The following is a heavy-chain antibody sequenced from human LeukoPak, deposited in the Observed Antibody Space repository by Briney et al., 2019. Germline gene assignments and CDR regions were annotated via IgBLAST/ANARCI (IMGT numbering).Heavy chain of an antibody. CDR1: GGSISSYY. V-gene: IGHV4-59*01. CDR2: IYYSGNT. J-gene: IGHJ6*03. CDR3: ARDWGVGGRPGYMDV. D-gene: IGHD6-6*01. Sequence: SETLSLTCTVSGGSISSYYWSWIRQPPGKGLEWIGYIYYSGNTNYNPSLKSRVTILVDTSKNQVSLKLSSVTAADTAVYFCARDWGVGGRPGYMDVWGKGTTVTVSS.